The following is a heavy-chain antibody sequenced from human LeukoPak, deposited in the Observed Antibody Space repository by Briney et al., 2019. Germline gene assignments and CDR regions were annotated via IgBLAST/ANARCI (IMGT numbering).Heavy chain of an antibody. Sequence: GGSLRLSCAASGFTFDDYAMHWVRQAPGKGLEWVSCISWNSGSIGYADSVKGRFTISRDNAKNSLYLQMNSLGAEDTALYYCAKDRSFGSSWLGDDAFDIWGQGTMVTVSS. J-gene: IGHJ3*02. CDR3: AKDRSFGSSWLGDDAFDI. CDR2: ISWNSGSI. V-gene: IGHV3-9*01. CDR1: GFTFDDYA. D-gene: IGHD6-13*01.